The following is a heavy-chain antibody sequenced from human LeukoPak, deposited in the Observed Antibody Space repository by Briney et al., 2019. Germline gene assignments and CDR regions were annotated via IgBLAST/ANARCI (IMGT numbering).Heavy chain of an antibody. J-gene: IGHJ3*02. CDR3: TPGPGGAFDI. Sequence: PETLSLTCTVSGGSLSSSSYYWGWIRQPPGKGLEWFGSIYYSGSIYYNPSLKSRVTITVDTSKNQFSLKLSSVIAADTAVYYCTPGPGGAFDIWGQGTMVTVSS. V-gene: IGHV4-39*01. CDR1: GGSLSSSSYY. D-gene: IGHD3-16*01. CDR2: IYYSGSI.